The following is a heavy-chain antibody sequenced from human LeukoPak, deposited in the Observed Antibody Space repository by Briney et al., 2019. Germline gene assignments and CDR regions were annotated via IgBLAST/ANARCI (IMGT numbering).Heavy chain of an antibody. D-gene: IGHD3-10*02. V-gene: IGHV3-23*01. J-gene: IGHJ6*04. CDR1: GFTFSTFA. CDR2: IFPSGGEI. Sequence: PGGSLRLSCAASGFTFSTFAMIWVRQPPGKGLEWVSSIFPSGGEIHYADSVRGRFTISRDNSKSILSLQMNSLRAEDTAIYYCAELGITMNGGVWGKGTTVTISS. CDR3: AELGITMNGGV.